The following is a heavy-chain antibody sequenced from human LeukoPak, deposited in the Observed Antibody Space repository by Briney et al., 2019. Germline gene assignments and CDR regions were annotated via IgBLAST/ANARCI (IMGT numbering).Heavy chain of an antibody. CDR2: ISGSGGSI. Sequence: GGSLRLSCAASGFTFSSYAMSWVRQAPGKGLEWVSAISGSGGSIYYADSVKGRFTISRDNSKNTLYLQMNSLRAEDTAVYYCAKNYDFWSGYTTPNYYYYYYMDVWGKGTTVTVSS. CDR3: AKNYDFWSGYTTPNYYYYYYMDV. CDR1: GFTFSSYA. D-gene: IGHD3-3*01. J-gene: IGHJ6*03. V-gene: IGHV3-23*01.